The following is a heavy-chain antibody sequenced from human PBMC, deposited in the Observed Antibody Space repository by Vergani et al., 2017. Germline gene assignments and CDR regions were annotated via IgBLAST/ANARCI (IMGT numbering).Heavy chain of an antibody. Sequence: QVQLVESGGGVVQPGRFLRLSCAASGFTFSSYGMHWVRQAPGKGLEWVAVISYDGSNKYYADSVKGRFTISRDNSKNTLYLQMNSLRAEDTAVYYCAKDHSSGWPIYYFDYWGQGTLVTVSS. J-gene: IGHJ4*02. CDR1: GFTFSSYG. D-gene: IGHD6-19*01. CDR2: ISYDGSNK. V-gene: IGHV3-30*18. CDR3: AKDHSSGWPIYYFDY.